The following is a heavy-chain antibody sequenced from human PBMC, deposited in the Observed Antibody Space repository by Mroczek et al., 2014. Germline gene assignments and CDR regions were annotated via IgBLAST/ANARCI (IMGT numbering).Heavy chain of an antibody. Sequence: VQLVQSGGGLVKPGGSLRLSCAASEFTFSTYSMNWVRQAPGKGLEWVSSISSSSRYIYYADSVKGRFTISRDNAKNSLYLQMNSLRAEDTAVYYCARAIMITFGGVKKTLDGMDVWGQGTTVTVSS. CDR1: EFTFSTYS. D-gene: IGHD3-16*01. V-gene: IGHV3-21*01. CDR2: ISSSSRYI. CDR3: ARAIMITFGGVKKTLDGMDV. J-gene: IGHJ6*02.